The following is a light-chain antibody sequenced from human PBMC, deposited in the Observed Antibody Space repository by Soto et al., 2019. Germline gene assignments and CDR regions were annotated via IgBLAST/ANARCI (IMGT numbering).Light chain of an antibody. V-gene: IGLV2-14*01. J-gene: IGLJ3*02. CDR3: SSYTSGITGV. CDR2: DVS. Sequence: QSALTQPASVSGSPGQSVTISCTGTSSDVGGYNYVSWYQQHPGKAPKLMIYDVSNRPSGVSNRFSGSKSGNTASLTISGLQAEDEADYYCSSYTSGITGVFGGGTKVTVL. CDR1: SSDVGGYNY.